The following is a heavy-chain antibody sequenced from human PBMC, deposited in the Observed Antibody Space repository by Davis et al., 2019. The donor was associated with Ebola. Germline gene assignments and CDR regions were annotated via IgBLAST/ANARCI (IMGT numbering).Heavy chain of an antibody. Sequence: GESLKISCAASGFTFSSYGMHWVRQAPGKGLEWVAVIWYDGSNKYYADSVKGRFTISRDNSKNTLYLQMNSLRAEDTAVYYCVKERITMVRGVNDAFDIWGQGTMVTVSS. V-gene: IGHV3-33*06. CDR1: GFTFSSYG. J-gene: IGHJ3*02. D-gene: IGHD3-10*01. CDR2: IWYDGSNK. CDR3: VKERITMVRGVNDAFDI.